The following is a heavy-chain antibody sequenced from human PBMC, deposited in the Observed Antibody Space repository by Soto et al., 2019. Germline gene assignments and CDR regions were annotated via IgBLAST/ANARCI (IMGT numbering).Heavy chain of an antibody. J-gene: IGHJ4*02. CDR2: ISHAGSNK. D-gene: IGHD6-19*01. Sequence: QVQLVESGGGVVQPGRSLRLSCAASGFTFSSNAMHWVRQAPGKGLEWVAVISHAGSNKYNADSVKGRFTISRDNSKNTLYLQMNSPRDEDTAVYYCARDEGSGRPLDYWGQGTLVTVSS. CDR3: ARDEGSGRPLDY. CDR1: GFTFSSNA. V-gene: IGHV3-30-3*01.